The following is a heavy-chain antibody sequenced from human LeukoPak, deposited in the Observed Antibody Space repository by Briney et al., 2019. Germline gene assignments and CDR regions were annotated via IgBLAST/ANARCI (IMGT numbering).Heavy chain of an antibody. CDR3: ARVFGRQLPDY. J-gene: IGHJ4*02. Sequence: GASVKVSCKASGGTFSSYAISWVRQAPGQGLEWMGWINPNSGGTNYGQKFQGRVTMTRDTSISTAYIELSRLTSDDTAVYYCARVFGRQLPDYWGQGTLVTVSS. V-gene: IGHV1-2*02. CDR1: GGTFSSYA. D-gene: IGHD1-26*01. CDR2: INPNSGGT.